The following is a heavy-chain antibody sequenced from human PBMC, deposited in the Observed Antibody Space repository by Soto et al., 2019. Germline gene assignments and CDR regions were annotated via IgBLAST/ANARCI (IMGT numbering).Heavy chain of an antibody. CDR2: IYYSGTT. CDR3: ARGVGITIVGAVTTGPFFDF. CDR1: GGSFSSGGYY. D-gene: IGHD3-3*01. V-gene: IGHV4-31*03. J-gene: IGHJ4*02. Sequence: QVQLQESGPGLVKPSQSLSLTCTVSGGSFSSGGYYWTWIRQHPGEGLEWIGYIYYSGTTYYNPSLRSRVTISSDKSKNQFSLKLSSVTAADMAVYFCARGVGITIVGAVTTGPFFDFWGQGTLVTVSS.